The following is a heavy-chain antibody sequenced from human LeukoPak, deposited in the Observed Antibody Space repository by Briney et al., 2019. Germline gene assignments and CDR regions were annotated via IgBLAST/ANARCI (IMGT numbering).Heavy chain of an antibody. J-gene: IGHJ6*03. D-gene: IGHD3-10*01. CDR2: IIPIFGTA. V-gene: IGHV1-69*05. Sequence: SVKVSCKASGGTFSSYTISWVRQAPEQGLEWMGGIIPIFGTANYAQKFQGRVTITTDESTSTAYMELSSLRSEDTAVYYCARVGSEGGSGSWYFYYYMDVWGKGTTVTVSS. CDR1: GGTFSSYT. CDR3: ARVGSEGGSGSWYFYYYMDV.